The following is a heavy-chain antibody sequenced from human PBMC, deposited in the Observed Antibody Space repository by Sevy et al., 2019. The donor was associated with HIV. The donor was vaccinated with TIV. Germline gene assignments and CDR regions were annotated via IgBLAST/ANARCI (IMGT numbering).Heavy chain of an antibody. V-gene: IGHV4-59*08. D-gene: IGHD1-26*01. CDR3: AGENAWGRGYS. CDR1: GGSITSLY. CDR2: IYYNGHI. Sequence: SETLSLTCTVSGGSITSLYWNWIRQPPGKGLEWIANIYYNGHINYNPSLKSRVTLSLDTSKNQLSLRLSSVTAADTAMYYCAGENAWGRGYSWGQGTLATVSS. J-gene: IGHJ4*02.